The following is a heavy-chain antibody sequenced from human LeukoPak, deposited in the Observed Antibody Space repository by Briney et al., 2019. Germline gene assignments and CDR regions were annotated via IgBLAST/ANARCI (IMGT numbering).Heavy chain of an antibody. CDR2: INHSGSA. D-gene: IGHD1-14*01. CDR3: ARGRTNRLGY. J-gene: IGHJ4*02. CDR1: GGSFSDYY. V-gene: IGHV4-34*01. Sequence: SETLSLTCAVYGGSFSDYYWSYIRQPPGKGLEWIGEINHSGSANYIPSLKSRVTMFADTSKKQFSLKLNSVTAADTAVYYCARGRTNRLGYWGRGTLVVVSS.